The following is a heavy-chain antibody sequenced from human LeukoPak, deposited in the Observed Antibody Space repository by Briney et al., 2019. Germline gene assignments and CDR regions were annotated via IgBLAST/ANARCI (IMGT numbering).Heavy chain of an antibody. CDR3: ARQDCSAACYHFDY. CDR2: IRYSGST. J-gene: IGHJ4*02. D-gene: IGHD2-21*01. Sequence: SETLSLTCTVSGGSISTRNYYWGWIRQPPGKGLEWIVSIRYSGSTYYNPSLRSRVTISVDATKNQLSLKLASVTAADTAVYYCARQDCSAACYHFDYWGQGTLVTVSS. CDR1: GGSISTRNYY. V-gene: IGHV4-39*01.